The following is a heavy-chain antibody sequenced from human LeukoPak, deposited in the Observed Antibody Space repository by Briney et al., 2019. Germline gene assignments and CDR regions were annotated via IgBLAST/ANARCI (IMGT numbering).Heavy chain of an antibody. J-gene: IGHJ4*02. CDR3: ASGRWSDYLDH. Sequence: GGSLRLPCAVSGLTLNTYWMHWVRQTPGKGLVWVSRIKSDGSGISHADSVKGRFTISRDNAKNTLYLQMNSLRGDDTAVYYCASGRWSDYLDHWGQGTLVTVSS. D-gene: IGHD3-3*01. CDR1: GLTLNTYW. CDR2: IKSDGSGI. V-gene: IGHV3-74*01.